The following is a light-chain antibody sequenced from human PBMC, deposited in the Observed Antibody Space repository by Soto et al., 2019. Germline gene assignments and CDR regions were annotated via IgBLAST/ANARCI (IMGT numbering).Light chain of an antibody. CDR1: QSLVHSDGNTY. Sequence: DIVLTQTPLSSPVTLGQPASISCRSSQSLVHSDGNTYLSWFHQRPGQPPRLLIDKVSNRFSGVPDRFSGSGAVTDLTLKISRVEAEDVGIYFCMQATQYRPYTFGQGTKLEIK. CDR2: KVS. V-gene: IGKV2-24*01. CDR3: MQATQYRPYT. J-gene: IGKJ2*01.